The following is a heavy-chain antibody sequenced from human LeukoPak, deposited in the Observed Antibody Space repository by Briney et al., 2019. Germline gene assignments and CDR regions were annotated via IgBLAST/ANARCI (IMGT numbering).Heavy chain of an antibody. J-gene: IGHJ4*02. CDR1: GFTFSTYN. CDR3: ARDQTGDSGDY. Sequence: GGSLRLSCAASGFTFSTYNMNWVRQAPGKGLEWVSSISSSSSYIYYADSVKGRFTISRDNAKNSLYLQMNSLRAEDTAVYYCARDQTGDSGDYWGQGTLVTVSS. V-gene: IGHV3-21*01. CDR2: ISSSSSYI. D-gene: IGHD7-27*01.